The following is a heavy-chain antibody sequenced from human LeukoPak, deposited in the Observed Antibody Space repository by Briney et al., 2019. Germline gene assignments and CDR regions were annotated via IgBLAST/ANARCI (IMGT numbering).Heavy chain of an antibody. CDR2: INHSGIT. CDR1: GESFSNYF. CDR3: ARGGDVAVADYFFDY. D-gene: IGHD6-19*01. Sequence: SETLSLTCAVSGESFSNYFWSWIRQPPGKGLEWIGEINHSGITNYNPSLKSRVTVSVDTAKNQLSLKLSSVTAADTAVYYCARGGDVAVADYFFDYWGQGTLVTVSS. V-gene: IGHV4-34*01. J-gene: IGHJ4*02.